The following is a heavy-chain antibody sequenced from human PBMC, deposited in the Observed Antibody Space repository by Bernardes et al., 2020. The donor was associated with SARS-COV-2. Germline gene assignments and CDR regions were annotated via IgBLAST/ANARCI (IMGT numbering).Heavy chain of an antibody. CDR1: GGSINDYY. CDR2: VHYRGST. J-gene: IGHJ4*02. D-gene: IGHD1-26*01. CDR3: ARDPSGSYLNYFDL. V-gene: IGHV4-59*01. Sequence: SETLSLTCTVSGGSINDYYWSWIRQPPGRGLEWIGYVHYRGSTNYNPSLKSRVTISLDTSKNQFSLRLNSLTTADTAMYYCARDPSGSYLNYFDLWGQGTLVSVSS.